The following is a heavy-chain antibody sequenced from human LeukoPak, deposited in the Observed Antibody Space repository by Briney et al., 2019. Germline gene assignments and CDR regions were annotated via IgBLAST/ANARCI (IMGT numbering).Heavy chain of an antibody. CDR3: ARAIVAVRGVNVKSWFDP. V-gene: IGHV4-59*01. Sequence: SETLSLTCTVSGGSISSYYWSWIRQPPGKGLEWIGYIYYSGSTNYSPSLKSRVTISVDTSKNQFSLKLSSVTAADTAVYYCARAIVAVRGVNVKSWFDPWGQGTLVTVSS. CDR2: IYYSGST. D-gene: IGHD3-10*01. CDR1: GGSISSYY. J-gene: IGHJ5*02.